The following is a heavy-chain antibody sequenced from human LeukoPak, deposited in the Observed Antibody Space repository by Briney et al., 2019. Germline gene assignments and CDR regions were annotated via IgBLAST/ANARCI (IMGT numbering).Heavy chain of an antibody. CDR2: IYSSGNT. Sequence: SETLSLTCTVSGGSISNYYWSWIPQPPGKGLEWIAYIYSSGNTYYNPSFKSRVTISVDASKNQFSLKLSSVTAADTAVYYCARHIGFSSDWYEFSGPGTLVTVSS. CDR1: GGSISNYY. D-gene: IGHD6-19*01. J-gene: IGHJ5*01. CDR3: ARHIGFSSDWYEF. V-gene: IGHV4-59*08.